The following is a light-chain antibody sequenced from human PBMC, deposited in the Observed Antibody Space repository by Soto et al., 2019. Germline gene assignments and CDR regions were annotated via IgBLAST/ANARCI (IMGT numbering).Light chain of an antibody. CDR1: QDISNF. CDR2: DAS. CDR3: QQYDKLWT. J-gene: IGKJ1*01. Sequence: DIQMTQTPSSLSASVGDRVTITCQASQDISNFLNWLQQKPGQAPKVLIYDASNLKSGVPSRFSASGSGTYFTFTISSLQPEDIATYYCQQYDKLWTFGQGTKVEIK. V-gene: IGKV1-33*01.